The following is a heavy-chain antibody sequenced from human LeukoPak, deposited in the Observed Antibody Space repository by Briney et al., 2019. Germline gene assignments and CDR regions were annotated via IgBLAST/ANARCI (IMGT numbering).Heavy chain of an antibody. CDR1: GGSISSYY. CDR2: IYYSGST. V-gene: IGHV4-59*12. CDR3: ARDGGCSGGSCPPWYFDL. D-gene: IGHD2-15*01. J-gene: IGHJ2*01. Sequence: PSETLSLTCTVSGGSISSYYWSWIRQPPGKGLEWIGYIYYSGSTNYNPSLKSRVTISVDTSKNQFSLKLSSVTAADTAVYYCARDGGCSGGSCPPWYFDLWGRGTLVTVSS.